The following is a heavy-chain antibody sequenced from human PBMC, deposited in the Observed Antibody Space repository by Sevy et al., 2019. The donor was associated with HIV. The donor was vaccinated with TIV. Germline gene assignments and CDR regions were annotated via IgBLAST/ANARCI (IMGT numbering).Heavy chain of an antibody. V-gene: IGHV3-15*01. Sequence: GGSLRLSCTASGFTFSSAWMSWVRQAPGKGLEWVGRIKSEFDGGAIYYAAPVNGRFSISREDSKTTVYLQMNSLKTDDTAVYYCITDPAYRGYDEEVINYYFYGMDVWGQGTTVTVSS. J-gene: IGHJ6*02. D-gene: IGHD5-12*01. CDR3: ITDPAYRGYDEEVINYYFYGMDV. CDR1: GFTFSSAW. CDR2: IKSEFDGGAI.